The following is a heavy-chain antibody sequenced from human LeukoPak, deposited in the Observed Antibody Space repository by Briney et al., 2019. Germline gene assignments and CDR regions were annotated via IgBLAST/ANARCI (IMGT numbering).Heavy chain of an antibody. D-gene: IGHD2-15*01. Sequence: SETLSLTCAVSGYSISSGYYWGWIRQPPGKGLEWIGSIYHSGSTYYNPSLKSRVTISVDTSKNQSSLKLSSVPAADTAVYYCASATCSGGSCNAFDIWGQGTMVTVSS. CDR3: ASATCSGGSCNAFDI. CDR1: GYSISSGYY. J-gene: IGHJ3*02. V-gene: IGHV4-38-2*01. CDR2: IYHSGST.